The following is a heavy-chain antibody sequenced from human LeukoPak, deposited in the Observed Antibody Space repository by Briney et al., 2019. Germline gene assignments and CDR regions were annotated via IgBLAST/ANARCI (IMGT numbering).Heavy chain of an antibody. D-gene: IGHD6-19*01. J-gene: IGHJ5*02. CDR2: IIPMFGKA. CDR1: GGTFSSYA. CDR3: ARGVVAVAGTWFDP. V-gene: IGHV1-69*05. Sequence: KVSCKASGGTFSSYAIKWVRQAPGQGLEGMGRIIPMFGKAKYAEKLQGRDTINRDEYKRRAYMEVSSLRSEDTAEYYCARGVVAVAGTWFDPWGQGTLVTVSS.